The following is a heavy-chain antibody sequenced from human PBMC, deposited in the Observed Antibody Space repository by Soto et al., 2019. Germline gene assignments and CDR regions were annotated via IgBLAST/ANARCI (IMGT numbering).Heavy chain of an antibody. D-gene: IGHD3-22*01. J-gene: IGHJ4*02. V-gene: IGHV4-59*01. CDR2: IYYSGST. CDR3: ARDYYYDSSGYWPL. CDR1: GGSISGYY. Sequence: SETLSLTCTVSGGSISGYYWSWIRQPPGKGLEWIGYIYYSGSTNYNPSLKSRVTISVDTSKNQFSLKLSSVTAADTAVYYCARDYYYDSSGYWPLWGQGTLVTVSS.